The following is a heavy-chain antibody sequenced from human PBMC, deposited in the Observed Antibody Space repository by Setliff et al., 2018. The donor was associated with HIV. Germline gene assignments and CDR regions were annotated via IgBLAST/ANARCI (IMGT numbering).Heavy chain of an antibody. D-gene: IGHD3-22*01. CDR3: ARDRCDSVKCYLYNWFDP. CDR1: GYSFSSHP. CDR2: IKTGNGDT. J-gene: IGHJ5*02. V-gene: IGHV1-3*04. Sequence: ASVKVSCKTSGYSFSSHPTHWVRQAPGQRPEWMGWIKTGNGDTQYSQKFRDRVTITRDTSADTVYMELSSLRSEDTAVYYCARDRCDSVKCYLYNWFDPWGQGTLVTVSS.